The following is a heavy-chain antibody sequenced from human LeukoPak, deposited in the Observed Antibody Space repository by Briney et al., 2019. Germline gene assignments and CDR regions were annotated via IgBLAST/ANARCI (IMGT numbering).Heavy chain of an antibody. CDR3: ASFGILVSWGAFDI. CDR2: IKEDGSIK. D-gene: IGHD5/OR15-5a*01. J-gene: IGHJ3*02. Sequence: GGSLRLSCAASEFTFSNYWMSWVRQAPGKGPEWVASIKEDGSIKYYVDSVKGRFTISRDNAKNSLYLQMSSLRAEDTAVYYCASFGILVSWGAFDIWGQGTMVTVSS. CDR1: EFTFSNYW. V-gene: IGHV3-7*01.